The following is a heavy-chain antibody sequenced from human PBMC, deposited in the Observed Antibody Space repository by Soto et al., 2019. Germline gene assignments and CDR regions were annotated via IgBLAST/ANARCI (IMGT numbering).Heavy chain of an antibody. CDR2: IYYSGST. V-gene: IGHV4-31*03. J-gene: IGHJ4*02. CDR3: ARGGTTVTTFDY. CDR1: GGSISSGGYY. D-gene: IGHD4-17*01. Sequence: QVQLQESGPGLVKPSQTLSLTCTVSGGSISSGGYYWSWIRQHPVKGLEWIGYIYYSGSTYYNPSLKSRVNISVDTSKNQFSLKLSSVTAADTAVYYCARGGTTVTTFDYWGQGTLVTVSS.